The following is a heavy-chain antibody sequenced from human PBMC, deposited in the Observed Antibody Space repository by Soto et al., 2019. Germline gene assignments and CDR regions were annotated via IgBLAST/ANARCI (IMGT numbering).Heavy chain of an antibody. J-gene: IGHJ4*02. D-gene: IGHD4-17*01. CDR2: IYSGGGT. V-gene: IGHV3-53*01. CDR1: LFIVSDNY. CDR3: ATRMTTDPY. Sequence: GGSLRLSCAASLFIVSDNYMSWVRQAPGKGLEWVSLIYSGGGTDYAESVKGRFTISRDNSKNTLYLQMNSLKAEDTGIYYCATRMTTDPYWGQGTVVTVSS.